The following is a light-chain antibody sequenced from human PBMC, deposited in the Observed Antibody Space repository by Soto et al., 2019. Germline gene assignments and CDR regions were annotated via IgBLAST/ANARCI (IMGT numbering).Light chain of an antibody. J-gene: IGLJ2*01. CDR2: DNS. CDR3: HSYDVSLRGPA. V-gene: IGLV1-40*01. CDR1: RSNIGAGYD. Sequence: QSVLTQPPSLSGAPGQRVTISCTGSRSNIGAGYDVHWYQHLPGTAPKVLIFDNSNRPSGVPDRISGSKSGTSASLAITGLQAEDEAVYYCHSYDVSLRGPAFGGGTQLTVL.